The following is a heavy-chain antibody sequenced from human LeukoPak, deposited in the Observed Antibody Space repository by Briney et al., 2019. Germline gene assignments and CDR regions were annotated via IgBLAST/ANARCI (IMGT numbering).Heavy chain of an antibody. CDR3: ARVPRIEAGATGDWFDP. CDR2: IYYSGST. J-gene: IGHJ5*02. CDR1: GGSLNSYY. V-gene: IGHV4-59*01. Sequence: SETLPLTCSVSGGSLNSYYWSWIRQPPGKGLEWIGYIYYSGSTNYNPSLKSRVTISVDTSKNQFSLKLSSVTAADTAVYYCARVPRIEAGATGDWFDPWGQGTVVTVSS. D-gene: IGHD6-13*01.